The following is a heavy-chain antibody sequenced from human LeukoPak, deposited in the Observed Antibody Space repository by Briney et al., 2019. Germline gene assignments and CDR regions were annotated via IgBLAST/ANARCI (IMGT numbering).Heavy chain of an antibody. Sequence: GGSLRLSCAASGFTFSSHGMSWVRQAPGKGLEWVSYISNSGSTIYYADSVKGRFTISRDNAKNTVYLQMNSLRAEDTAVYYCVRDWGYDSSGYWQKYFDTWGQGTLVTVSS. D-gene: IGHD3-22*01. CDR1: GFTFSSHG. V-gene: IGHV3-48*04. CDR2: ISNSGSTI. J-gene: IGHJ4*02. CDR3: VRDWGYDSSGYWQKYFDT.